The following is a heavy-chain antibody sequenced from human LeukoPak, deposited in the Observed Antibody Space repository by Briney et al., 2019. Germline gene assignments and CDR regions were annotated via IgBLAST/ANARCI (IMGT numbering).Heavy chain of an antibody. CDR3: AVSSGWYPL. CDR1: GGSISSYY. Sequence: SETLSLTCTVSGGSISSYYWSWIRQPPGKGLEWIGYIYYSGSTNYNPSLKSRVTISVDTSKNQFSLKLSSVTAADTAVYYCAVSSGWYPLWGQGTLVTVSS. CDR2: IYYSGST. D-gene: IGHD6-19*01. V-gene: IGHV4-59*01. J-gene: IGHJ4*02.